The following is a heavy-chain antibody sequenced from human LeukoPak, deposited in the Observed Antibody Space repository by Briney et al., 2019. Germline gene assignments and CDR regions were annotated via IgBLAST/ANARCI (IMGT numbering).Heavy chain of an antibody. J-gene: IGHJ4*02. CDR1: GFTFSSYA. Sequence: GRSLRLSCAASGFTFSSYALHWVRQAPGKGLEGVGGISYDGINKYGDSVKGRFTISRDNSKNTLYLQMNSLRVEDTAVYYCATSRSVAFGELNWGQGTLVTVSS. D-gene: IGHD3-10*01. CDR3: ATSRSVAFGELN. V-gene: IGHV3-30-3*01. CDR2: ISYDGINK.